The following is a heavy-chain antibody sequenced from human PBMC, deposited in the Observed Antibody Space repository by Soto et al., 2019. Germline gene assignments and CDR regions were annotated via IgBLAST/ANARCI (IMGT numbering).Heavy chain of an antibody. CDR3: AKDQSDIVVVPAASYYYYGMDV. V-gene: IGHV3-23*01. CDR1: GFTFSSYA. J-gene: IGHJ6*02. CDR2: ISGSGGST. D-gene: IGHD2-2*01. Sequence: QPGGSLRLSCAASGFTFSSYAMSWVRQAPGKGLEWVSAISGSGGSTYYADSVKGRFTISRDNSKNTLYLQMNSLRAEDTAVYYCAKDQSDIVVVPAASYYYYGMDVWGQGTTVTVSS.